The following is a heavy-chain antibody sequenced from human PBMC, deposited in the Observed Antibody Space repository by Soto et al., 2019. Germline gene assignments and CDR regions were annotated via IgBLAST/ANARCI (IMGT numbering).Heavy chain of an antibody. D-gene: IGHD6-13*01. CDR1: GFIFSRYS. V-gene: IGHV3-21*01. J-gene: IGHJ3*02. CDR2: IGTSGSYI. CDR3: ARVSIAAAYPDAFDI. Sequence: PGGSLRLSCAVSGFIFSRYSMNWVRQAPGKGLEWVSSIGTSGSYIYDTDSVKGRFTISRDNTKDSLYLQMNSLRAEDTAIYYCARVSIAAAYPDAFDIWGQGTMVT.